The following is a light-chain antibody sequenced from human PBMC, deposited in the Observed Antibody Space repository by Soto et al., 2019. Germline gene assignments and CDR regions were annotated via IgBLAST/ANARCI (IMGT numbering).Light chain of an antibody. CDR3: QQYDEWPPSYT. CDR1: HSVSDN. J-gene: IGKJ2*01. V-gene: IGKV3-15*01. CDR2: GPS. Sequence: EIMMTQSPATLSVSPGERATLSCRASHSVSDNLAWYQQKPGQAPRPLIYGPSTRATGIPARISGSGSGTEFTLTISSLQSEDFAVYYCQQYDEWPPSYTFGQGTKLEIK.